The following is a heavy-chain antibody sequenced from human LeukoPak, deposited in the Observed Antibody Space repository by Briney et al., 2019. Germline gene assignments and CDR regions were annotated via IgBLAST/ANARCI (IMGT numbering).Heavy chain of an antibody. D-gene: IGHD1-26*01. CDR2: INHSGST. CDR1: GGSFSGYY. Sequence: SETLSLTCAVYGGSFSGYYWSWIRQPPGKGLEWIGEINHSGSTNYNPSLKSRVTISVDTSKNQFSLKLSSVTAADTAVYYCARLGWEGGDYWGQGTLVTVSS. V-gene: IGHV4-34*01. J-gene: IGHJ4*02. CDR3: ARLGWEGGDY.